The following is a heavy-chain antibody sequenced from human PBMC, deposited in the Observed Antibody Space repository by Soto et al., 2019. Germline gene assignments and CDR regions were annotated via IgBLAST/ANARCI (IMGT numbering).Heavy chain of an antibody. CDR3: ARDPRTYSGWYIDYYYYGMDV. D-gene: IGHD6-19*01. V-gene: IGHV3-30-3*01. CDR2: ISYDGSNK. CDR1: GFSFSSYA. J-gene: IGHJ6*02. Sequence: PGGSLRLSCAASGFSFSSYAMHWVRQAPGKGLEWVAVISYDGSNKYYADSVRGRFTISRDNSKNTLYLQMNSLRAEDTAVYYCARDPRTYSGWYIDYYYYGMDVWGQGTTVTVSS.